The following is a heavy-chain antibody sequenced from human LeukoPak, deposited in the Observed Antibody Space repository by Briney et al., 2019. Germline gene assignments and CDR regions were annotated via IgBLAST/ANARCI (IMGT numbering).Heavy chain of an antibody. D-gene: IGHD1-26*01. J-gene: IGHJ5*02. V-gene: IGHV4-34*01. Sequence: PSETVSLTCAAYGGSFSGYYWSWIRQPPGKGLEWIGEINHSGSTNYNPSLKSRVTISVDTSKNQFSLKLSSVTAADTAVYYCARGHPYYAWGQGTLVTVSS. CDR2: INHSGST. CDR1: GGSFSGYY. CDR3: ARGHPYYA.